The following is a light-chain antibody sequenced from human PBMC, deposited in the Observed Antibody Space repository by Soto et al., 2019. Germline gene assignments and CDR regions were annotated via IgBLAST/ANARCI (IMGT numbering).Light chain of an antibody. CDR1: QSVSSN. V-gene: IGKV3-15*01. CDR3: QQYNNWPLT. CDR2: GAS. J-gene: IGKJ4*02. Sequence: EVVMKQSPATLYVSPGERATLSCSASQSVSSNLAWYEQKPGQAPRRLIYGASTRATGIPARFSGSGSGTEFTLTFSSVQSEDVAVYYCQQYNNWPLTFGGGTKVEIK.